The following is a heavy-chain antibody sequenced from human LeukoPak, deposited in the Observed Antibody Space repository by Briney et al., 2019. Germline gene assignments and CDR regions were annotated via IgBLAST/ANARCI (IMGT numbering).Heavy chain of an antibody. J-gene: IGHJ4*02. V-gene: IGHV3-9*01. CDR1: GFTFDDYA. D-gene: IGHD2-15*01. CDR3: AKDYCSGGSCCGIDY. Sequence: GRSLRLSCAASGFTFDDYAMHWVRQAPGKGLEWVSGISWNSGSIGYADSVKGRFTISRDNAKNSLYLQMNSLRAEDTALYYCAKDYCSGGSCCGIDYWGQGTLVTVSS. CDR2: ISWNSGSI.